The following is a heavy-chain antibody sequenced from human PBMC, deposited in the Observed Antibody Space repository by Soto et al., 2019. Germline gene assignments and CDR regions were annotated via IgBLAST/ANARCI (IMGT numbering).Heavy chain of an antibody. CDR3: ARLVGRTVGLHDYGDYLDY. D-gene: IGHD4-17*01. CDR2: IYPGDSDT. Sequence: PGESLKISCKGSGYSFTSYWIGWVRQMPGKGLEWMGIIYPGDSDTRYSPSFQGQVTISADKSISTAYLQWSSLKASDTAMYYCARLVGRTVGLHDYGDYLDYWGQGTLVTVSS. J-gene: IGHJ4*02. V-gene: IGHV5-51*01. CDR1: GYSFTSYW.